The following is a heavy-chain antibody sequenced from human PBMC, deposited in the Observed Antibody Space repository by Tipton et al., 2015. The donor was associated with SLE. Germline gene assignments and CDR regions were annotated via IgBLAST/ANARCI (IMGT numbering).Heavy chain of an antibody. V-gene: IGHV3-23*01. D-gene: IGHD5-18*01. CDR2: ISGSGGRT. CDR1: GFTFKNYA. Sequence: SLRLSCAASGFTFKNYAMSWVRQAPGKGLEWVSAISGSGGRTYYADSVKGRFTISRDNSKNTLYLQMNSLRAEDTAVYYCAKVDRTNMVTSFDYWGQGTLVTVSS. J-gene: IGHJ4*02. CDR3: AKVDRTNMVTSFDY.